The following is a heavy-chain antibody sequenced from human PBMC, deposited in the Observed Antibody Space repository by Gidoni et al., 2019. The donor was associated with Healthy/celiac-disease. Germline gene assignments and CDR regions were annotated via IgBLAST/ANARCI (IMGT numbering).Heavy chain of an antibody. CDR3: AKNGQLVRGELDY. V-gene: IGHV3-23*01. D-gene: IGHD6-13*01. CDR1: GFTFSSDA. Sequence: EVQLLESGGGLVQPGGSLRLSCSASGFTFSSDAISWVRQAPGKGLEWVSAISGSGGSTYYADSVKGRFTISRDNSKNTLYLKMNSLRAEDTAVYYCAKNGQLVRGELDYWGQGTLVTVSS. CDR2: ISGSGGST. J-gene: IGHJ4*02.